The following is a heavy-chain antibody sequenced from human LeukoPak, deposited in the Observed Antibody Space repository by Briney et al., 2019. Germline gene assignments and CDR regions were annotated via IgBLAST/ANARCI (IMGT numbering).Heavy chain of an antibody. CDR3: ATATVPHDAFDI. D-gene: IGHD4-17*01. CDR2: ISSSGSTI. Sequence: GGSLRLSCAASGFTFSNAWMSWVRQAPGKGLEWVSYISSSGSTIYYADSVKGRFTISRDNAKNSLYLQMNSLRAEDTAVYYCATATVPHDAFDIWGQGTMVTVSS. CDR1: GFTFSNAW. V-gene: IGHV3-11*04. J-gene: IGHJ3*02.